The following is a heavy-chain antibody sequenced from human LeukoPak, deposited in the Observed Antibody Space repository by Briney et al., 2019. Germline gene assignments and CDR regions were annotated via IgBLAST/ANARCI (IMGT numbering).Heavy chain of an antibody. CDR3: ARHYYDRSAFDI. CDR1: GGTFSSYA. D-gene: IGHD3-22*01. V-gene: IGHV1-69*05. Sequence: GASVKVSCKASGGTFSSYAISWVRQAPGRGLEWMGRIIPIFGTANYAQKFQGRVTITTDESTSTAYMELSSLRSEDTAVYYCARHYYDRSAFDIWGQGTMVTVSS. J-gene: IGHJ3*02. CDR2: IIPIFGTA.